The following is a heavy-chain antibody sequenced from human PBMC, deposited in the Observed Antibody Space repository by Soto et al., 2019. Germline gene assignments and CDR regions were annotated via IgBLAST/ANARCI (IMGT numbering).Heavy chain of an antibody. Sequence: GASVKVSCKASGGTFSSYTISWVRQAPGQGLEWMGRIIPILGIANYAQKFQGRVTITADKSTSTAYMELSSLRSEDTAMYYCAREAYQLLNYYYYGMDVWGQGTTVTVSS. D-gene: IGHD2-2*01. CDR2: IIPILGIA. CDR3: AREAYQLLNYYYYGMDV. J-gene: IGHJ6*02. CDR1: GGTFSSYT. V-gene: IGHV1-69*02.